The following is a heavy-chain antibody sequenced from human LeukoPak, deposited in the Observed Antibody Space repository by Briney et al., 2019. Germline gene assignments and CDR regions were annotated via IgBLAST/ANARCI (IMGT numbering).Heavy chain of an antibody. CDR1: GFTFSSYG. J-gene: IGHJ4*02. V-gene: IGHV3-30*18. Sequence: GRSLRLSCAASGFTFSSYGMHWVRQAPGKGLEWVAVISYDGSNKYYADSVKGRFTISRDNSKKTLYLQMNSLRAEDTAVYYRAKPPYGGNSDYFDYWGQGTLVTVSS. CDR3: AKPPYGGNSDYFDY. CDR2: ISYDGSNK. D-gene: IGHD4-23*01.